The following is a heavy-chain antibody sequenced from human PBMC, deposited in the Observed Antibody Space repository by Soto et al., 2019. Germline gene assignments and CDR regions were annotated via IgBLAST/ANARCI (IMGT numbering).Heavy chain of an antibody. V-gene: IGHV3-30*18. CDR2: ISYDGSNK. Sequence: GGSLRLSCAASGFTFSSYGMHWVRQAPGKGLEWVAVISYDGSNKYYADSVKGRFTISRDNSKNTLYLQMNSLRAEDTAVYYCAKAAGYSYGLGIFWNINRFDGDQSDYWGQGTLVTVSS. J-gene: IGHJ4*02. CDR3: AKAAGYSYGLGIFWNINRFDGDQSDY. CDR1: GFTFSSYG. D-gene: IGHD5-18*01.